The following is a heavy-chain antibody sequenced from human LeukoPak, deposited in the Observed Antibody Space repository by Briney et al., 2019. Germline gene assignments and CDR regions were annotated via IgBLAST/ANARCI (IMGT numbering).Heavy chain of an antibody. CDR2: IIPILGIA. CDR3: ARVGEMGEPPQKDGY. Sequence: ASVKVSCKASGYTFTSYGISWVRQAPGQGLEWMGRIIPILGIANYAQKFQGRVTITADKSTSTAYMELSSLRSEDTAVYYCARVGEMGEPPQKDGYWGRGTLVTVS. CDR1: GYTFTSYG. D-gene: IGHD3-16*01. V-gene: IGHV1-69*04. J-gene: IGHJ4*02.